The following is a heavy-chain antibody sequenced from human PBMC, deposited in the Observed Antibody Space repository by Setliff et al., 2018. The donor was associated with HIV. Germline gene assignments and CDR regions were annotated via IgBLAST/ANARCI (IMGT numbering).Heavy chain of an antibody. D-gene: IGHD5-18*01. CDR2: IKSKIDGETT. V-gene: IGHV3-15*01. CDR3: ARNQGNSFGQGFDY. J-gene: IGHJ4*02. CDR1: GFTFSDAW. Sequence: GGSLRLSCAGSGFTFSDAWITWVRQAPGKGLEWLGRIKSKIDGETTDYAAPVRGRFTISKDESKNFLFLQMNSLKTEDTAVYYCARNQGNSFGQGFDYWGQGTLVTVSS.